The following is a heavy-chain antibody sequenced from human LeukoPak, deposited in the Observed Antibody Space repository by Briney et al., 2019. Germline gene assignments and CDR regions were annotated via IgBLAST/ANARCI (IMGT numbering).Heavy chain of an antibody. CDR3: ARHGRDAYYYYMDV. D-gene: IGHD3-16*01. V-gene: IGHV4-39*01. CDR2: IYYSGGT. J-gene: IGHJ6*03. Sequence: SETLSLTCSVSGGSIGSASYYWGWIRQPPGKGLEWIGTIYYSGGTSYNPSLKSRVTISVDTSENQFSLKLRSVTAADTAVYYCARHGRDAYYYYMDVWGIGTTVTVSS. CDR1: GGSIGSASYY.